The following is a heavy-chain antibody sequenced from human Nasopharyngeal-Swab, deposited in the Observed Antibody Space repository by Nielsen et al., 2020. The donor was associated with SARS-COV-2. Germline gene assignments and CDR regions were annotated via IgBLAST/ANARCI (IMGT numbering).Heavy chain of an antibody. J-gene: IGHJ3*02. V-gene: IGHV4-59*01. CDR2: IYYSGST. D-gene: IGHD3-16*01. Sequence: SETLSLTCTVSCGPISSYYLSWIRQPPGKGLEWIGYIYYSGSTNYNPSLKSRVTISVDTSKNQFSLKLSSVTAADTAVYYCARNPFEFDAFDIWGQGTMVTVSS. CDR1: CGPISSYY. CDR3: ARNPFEFDAFDI.